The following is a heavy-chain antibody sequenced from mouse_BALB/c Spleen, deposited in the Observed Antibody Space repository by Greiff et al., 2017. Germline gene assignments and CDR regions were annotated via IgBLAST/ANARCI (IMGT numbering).Heavy chain of an antibody. Sequence: VQLKQSGAELVRPGASVKLSCTASGFNIKDYYMHWVKQRPEQGLEWIGWIDPENGDTEYAPKFQGKATLTADTSSNPAYLQLSSLTSEDTAVYYCKAVLGLRGYAMDYWGQGTSVTVSS. D-gene: IGHD3-1*01. CDR3: KAVLGLRGYAMDY. CDR2: IDPENGDT. CDR1: GFNIKDYY. V-gene: IGHV14-4*02. J-gene: IGHJ4*01.